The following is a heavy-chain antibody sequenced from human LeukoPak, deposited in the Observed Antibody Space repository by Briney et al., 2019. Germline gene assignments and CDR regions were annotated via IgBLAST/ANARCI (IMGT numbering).Heavy chain of an antibody. V-gene: IGHV1-24*01. J-gene: IGHJ4*02. Sequence: ASVKVSCKVSGYTLTELSMHWVRQAPGKGLEWMGGFGPEDGETIYAQKFQGRVTMTEDTSTDTAYMELSSLRSEDTAVYYCATRRFGTASLDYWGQGTLVTVSS. CDR1: GYTLTELS. D-gene: IGHD2-21*02. CDR2: FGPEDGET. CDR3: ATRRFGTASLDY.